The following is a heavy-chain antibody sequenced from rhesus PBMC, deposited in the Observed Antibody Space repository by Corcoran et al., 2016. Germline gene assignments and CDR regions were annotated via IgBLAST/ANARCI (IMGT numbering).Heavy chain of an antibody. CDR2: SNGDTSST. V-gene: IGHV4-143*01. Sequence: QVQLQESGPGLVKPSETLSLTCTVSGGSISGYYYWSWIRQPPGKGLEWIGGSNGDTSSTYYNPSLKSRVTISKNTSKNQFSLKLGSVTAADTAVYYCAKLGYSNRDYWGQGVLVTVSS. D-gene: IGHD4-23*01. J-gene: IGHJ4*01. CDR1: GGSISGYYY. CDR3: AKLGYSNRDY.